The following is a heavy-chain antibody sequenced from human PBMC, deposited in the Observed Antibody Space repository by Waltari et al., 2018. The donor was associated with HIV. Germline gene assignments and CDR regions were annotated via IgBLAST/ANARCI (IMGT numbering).Heavy chain of an antibody. V-gene: IGHV3-74*01. Sequence: EVQLVESGGGLVQPGGSLRLSCAASRFNFSSYWMQWVRQVPGKGLVWVSRVNGDASSTDYADSVRGRFTISRDNAKNTLYLQMNSLRAEDTAVYYCTRAVFWSGFFTDYFFDYWGQGTPVTVSS. CDR3: TRAVFWSGFFTDYFFDY. D-gene: IGHD3-3*01. CDR2: VNGDASST. J-gene: IGHJ4*02. CDR1: RFNFSSYW.